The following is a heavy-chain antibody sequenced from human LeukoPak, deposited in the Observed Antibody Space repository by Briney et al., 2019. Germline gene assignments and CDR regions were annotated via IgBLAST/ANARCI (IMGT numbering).Heavy chain of an antibody. V-gene: IGHV3-53*01. CDR2: IYSGGTT. CDR1: GFTVSSNF. CDR3: ARDVYGYNYMDV. Sequence: PGGSLRLSCAASGFTVSSNFMSWVRQAPGKGLEWVSVIYSGGTTYYADSVKGRFTISRDNSKNTLYLQMNSLRAEDTAVYYCARDVYGYNYMDVWGKGTAVTVSS. D-gene: IGHD2-8*01. J-gene: IGHJ6*03.